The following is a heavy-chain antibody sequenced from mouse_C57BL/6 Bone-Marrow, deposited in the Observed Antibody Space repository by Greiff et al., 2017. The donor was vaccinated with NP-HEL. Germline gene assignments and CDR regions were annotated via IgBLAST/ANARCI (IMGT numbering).Heavy chain of an antibody. CDR3: TGRWLLQAY. CDR2: IRLKSDNYAT. V-gene: IGHV6-3*01. J-gene: IGHJ3*01. D-gene: IGHD2-3*01. Sequence: EVKVVESGGGLVQPGGSMKLSCVASGFTFSNYWMNWVRQSPEKGLEWVAQIRLKSDNYATHYAESVKGRFTISRDDSKSSVYLQMNNLRAEDTGIYYCTGRWLLQAYWGQGTLVTVSA. CDR1: GFTFSNYW.